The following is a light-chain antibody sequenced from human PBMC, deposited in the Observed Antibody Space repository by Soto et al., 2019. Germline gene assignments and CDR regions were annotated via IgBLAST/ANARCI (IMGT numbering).Light chain of an antibody. Sequence: DIQVAQAPSFLSASAEDRVASTCRASQAISSYLAWYQQKPGRAPKLLIYAASTLQSGVPSRFSGSGSGTEFTLTITSLQPEDFATYYCQQLNSFPITFGQGTRLEIK. CDR2: AAS. CDR1: QAISSY. J-gene: IGKJ5*01. CDR3: QQLNSFPIT. V-gene: IGKV1-9*01.